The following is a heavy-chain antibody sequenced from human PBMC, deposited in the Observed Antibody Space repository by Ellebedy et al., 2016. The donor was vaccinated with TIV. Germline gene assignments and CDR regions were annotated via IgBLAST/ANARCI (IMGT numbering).Heavy chain of an antibody. D-gene: IGHD4-23*01. CDR3: ARDAADSGGKLDY. J-gene: IGHJ4*02. V-gene: IGHV3-53*01. CDR1: GFTVTTNY. Sequence: PGGSLRLSCAASGFTVTTNYMNWVRQAPGKGLEWVSVIYSGADGGDTKYADSVKGRFTISRDNSKNTLYLQMNSLRAEDTAVYYCARDAADSGGKLDYWGQGALVTVSS. CDR2: IYSGADGGDT.